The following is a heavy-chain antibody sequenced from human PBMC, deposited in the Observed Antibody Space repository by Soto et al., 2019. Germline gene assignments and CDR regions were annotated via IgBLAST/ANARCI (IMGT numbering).Heavy chain of an antibody. D-gene: IGHD6-19*01. CDR2: IYHSGST. Sequence: SETLSLTCTVSGGSISSYYWSWIRQPPGKGLEWIGYIYHSGSTNYNPSLKSRVTISVDTSKNQFSLKLSSVTAADTAVYYCARQAAVAGTSYYGMDVWGQGTTVTVSS. V-gene: IGHV4-59*08. CDR1: GGSISSYY. J-gene: IGHJ6*02. CDR3: ARQAAVAGTSYYGMDV.